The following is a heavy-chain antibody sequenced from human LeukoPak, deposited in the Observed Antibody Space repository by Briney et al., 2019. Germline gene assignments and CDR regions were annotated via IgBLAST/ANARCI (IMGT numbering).Heavy chain of an antibody. CDR1: GFTFSSYW. CDR3: AKASTVTTRGGWY. Sequence: PGGSLRLSCAASGFTFSSYWMTWVRQAPGKGLEWVANIKQDGSEKHYKDSVKGRFTISRDNAKNSLYLQMNSLRAEDTAVYYCAKASTVTTRGGWYWGQGTLVTVSS. D-gene: IGHD4-17*01. CDR2: IKQDGSEK. J-gene: IGHJ4*02. V-gene: IGHV3-7*01.